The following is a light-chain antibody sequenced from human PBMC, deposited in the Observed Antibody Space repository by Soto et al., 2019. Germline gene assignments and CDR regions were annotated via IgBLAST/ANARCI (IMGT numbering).Light chain of an antibody. CDR3: QQFGSSVT. CDR2: RTS. CDR1: QSVSSTY. V-gene: IGKV3-20*01. J-gene: IGKJ5*01. Sequence: EIVLTQSPGPLSLSPGERATLSCRASQSVSSTYLAWYQQKPGQAPRLLIYRTSTRATGIPYRFSGSGSGTDFTLTIRRLEPEDFAVYYCQQFGSSVTFGQGTRLDIK.